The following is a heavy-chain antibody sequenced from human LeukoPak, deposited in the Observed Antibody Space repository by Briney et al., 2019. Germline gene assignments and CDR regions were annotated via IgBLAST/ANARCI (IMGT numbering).Heavy chain of an antibody. Sequence: GGSLRLSCAASGFTFSSYAMSWVRQAPGKGLEWVSTISGSGAYTYYADSVKGRFTISRDNSKNTLYLQMNSLRAEDTAVHYCAKYFASGSYYKLPHWGQGTLVTVSS. CDR1: GFTFSSYA. J-gene: IGHJ1*01. D-gene: IGHD3-10*01. CDR3: AKYFASGSYYKLPH. V-gene: IGHV3-23*01. CDR2: ISGSGAYT.